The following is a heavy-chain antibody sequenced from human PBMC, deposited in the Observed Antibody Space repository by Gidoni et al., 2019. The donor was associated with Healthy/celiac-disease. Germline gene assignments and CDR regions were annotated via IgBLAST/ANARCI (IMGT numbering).Heavy chain of an antibody. Sequence: EVQLVESGGGLVKPGGSLRLSCAASGFTFSSYSMNWVRQAPGKGLEWVSSISSSSSYIYYADSVKGRFTISRDNAKNSLYLQMNSLRAEDTAVYYCARLGYGDYTDYWGQGTLVTVSS. CDR3: ARLGYGDYTDY. CDR2: ISSSSSYI. V-gene: IGHV3-21*01. D-gene: IGHD4-17*01. CDR1: GFTFSSYS. J-gene: IGHJ4*02.